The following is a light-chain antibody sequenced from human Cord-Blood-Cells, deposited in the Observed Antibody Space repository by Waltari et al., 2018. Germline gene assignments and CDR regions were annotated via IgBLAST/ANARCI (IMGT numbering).Light chain of an antibody. J-gene: IGLJ2*01. CDR1: SRDVGGYTL. CDR3: CSYAGSSTVV. Sequence: QSAVTQPAPVSGSPGQSTPISCTGTSRDVGGYTLLSRDQQHPGKAPKLMIYEGRTRPPRVSNRCSGSNSGNTAALTSSGLQAEDDADYYCCSYAGSSTVVFGGGTKLTVL. CDR2: EGR. V-gene: IGLV2-23*01.